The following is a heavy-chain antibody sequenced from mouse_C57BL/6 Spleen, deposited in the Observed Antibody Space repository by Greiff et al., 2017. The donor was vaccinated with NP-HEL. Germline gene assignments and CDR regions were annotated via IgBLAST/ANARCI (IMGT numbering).Heavy chain of an antibody. Sequence: QVQLQQSGAELVRPGTSVKVSCKASGYAFTNYLIEWVKQRPGQGLEWIGVINPGSGGTNYNEKFKGKATLTADKSSSTAYMPLSSLTSEDTAVYVCAREVYDYDGGGDYWGQGATLSVSS. CDR2: INPGSGGT. CDR3: AREVYDYDGGGDY. D-gene: IGHD2-4*01. CDR1: GYAFTNYL. V-gene: IGHV1-54*01. J-gene: IGHJ2*01.